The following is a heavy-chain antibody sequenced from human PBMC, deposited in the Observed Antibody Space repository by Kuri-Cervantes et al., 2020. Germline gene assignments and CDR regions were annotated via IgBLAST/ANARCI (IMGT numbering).Heavy chain of an antibody. J-gene: IGHJ5*02. CDR2: FKSKADGETT. D-gene: IGHD1-26*01. Sequence: GESLKISCAASGFTFSSYWMSWVRQAPGKGLEWVGRFKSKADGETTDYAAPVKGRFTISRDDSKNTLYLQMNGLKTEDTAVYYCATLYRVDPWGQGTLVTVSS. CDR3: ATLYRVDP. V-gene: IGHV3-15*01. CDR1: GFTFSSYW.